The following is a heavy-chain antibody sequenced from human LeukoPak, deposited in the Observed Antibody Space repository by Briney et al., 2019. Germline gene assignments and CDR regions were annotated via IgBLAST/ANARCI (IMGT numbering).Heavy chain of an antibody. CDR2: FSGSGAST. J-gene: IGHJ6*02. CDR3: AKFSPTPLLNYSYYGMDV. Sequence: GGSMSLSCASSGFTFSTFAMSWVRPATGTGLEWGSCFSGSGASTYYADSVKGRFTISRDNSKNTLYLQMNSLRDQDTAVYYCAKFSPTPLLNYSYYGMDVWGQGTTVTVSS. CDR1: GFTFSTFA. V-gene: IGHV3-23*01.